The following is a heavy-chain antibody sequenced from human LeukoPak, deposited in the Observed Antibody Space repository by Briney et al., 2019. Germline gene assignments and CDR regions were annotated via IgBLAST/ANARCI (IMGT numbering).Heavy chain of an antibody. V-gene: IGHV4-59*01. Sequence: SETLSLTCTVSGGSISSYYWSWIRQPPGKGLEWIGYIYYSGSTNYNPSLKSRVTISVDTSKNQFSLKLSSVTAADTAVHYCARDGAATRDPYYFDYWGQGTLVTVSS. D-gene: IGHD1-26*01. CDR3: ARDGAATRDPYYFDY. CDR2: IYYSGST. J-gene: IGHJ4*02. CDR1: GGSISSYY.